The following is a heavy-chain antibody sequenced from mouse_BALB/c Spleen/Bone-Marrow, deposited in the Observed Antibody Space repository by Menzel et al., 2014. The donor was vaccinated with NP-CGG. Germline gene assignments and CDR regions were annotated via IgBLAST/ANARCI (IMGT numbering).Heavy chain of an antibody. D-gene: IGHD2-2*01. V-gene: IGHV1-22*01. CDR3: ARRIPYGYAMDY. CDR2: INPNNGGT. CDR1: GYTFTEYT. Sequence: EVQLQQSGPELVKPGASVKISCKTSGYTFTEYTMHWVKQCHGKSLEWIGTINPNNGGTSYNQKFKGKATLTVDKSSSTAYMELRSLTSEGSAVYYCARRIPYGYAMDYWGQGTSVTVSS. J-gene: IGHJ4*01.